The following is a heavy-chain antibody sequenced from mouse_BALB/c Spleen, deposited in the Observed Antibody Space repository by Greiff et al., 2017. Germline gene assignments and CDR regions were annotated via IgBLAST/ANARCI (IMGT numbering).Heavy chain of an antibody. CDR1: GYTFTDYN. Sequence: EVQLQQSGPELVKPGASVKIPCKASGYTFTDYNMDWVKQSHGKSLEWIGDINPNNGGTIYNQKFKGKATLTADKSSSTAYMQLSSLTSEDSAVYYCARGAVGHWYFDVWGAGTTVTVSS. D-gene: IGHD1-1*01. V-gene: IGHV1-18*01. CDR3: ARGAVGHWYFDV. CDR2: INPNNGGT. J-gene: IGHJ1*01.